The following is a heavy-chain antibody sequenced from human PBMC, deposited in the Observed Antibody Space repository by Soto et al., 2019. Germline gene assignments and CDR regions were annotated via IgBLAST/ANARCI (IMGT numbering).Heavy chain of an antibody. V-gene: IGHV3-30-3*01. Sequence: GGSLRLSCAASGFTFSSYAMHWVRQAPGKGLEWVAVISYDGSNKYYADSVKGRFTISRDNSKNTLYLQMNSLRAEDTAVYYCARDPTVPAAISGNSTDYYYYGMDVWGQGTTVTVSS. D-gene: IGHD2-2*01. CDR1: GFTFSSYA. CDR3: ARDPTVPAAISGNSTDYYYYGMDV. CDR2: ISYDGSNK. J-gene: IGHJ6*02.